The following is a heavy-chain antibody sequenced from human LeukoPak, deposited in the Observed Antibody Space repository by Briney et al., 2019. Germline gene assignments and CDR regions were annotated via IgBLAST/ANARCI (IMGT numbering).Heavy chain of an antibody. CDR2: IYYSGST. J-gene: IGHJ3*02. CDR1: GGSISSYY. D-gene: IGHD3-9*01. CDR3: ARDLSTIRAFDI. Sequence: SETLSLICTVSGGSISSYYWSWIRQPPGKGLEWIGYIYYSGSTNYNPSLKSRVTISVDTSKNQFSLKLSSVTAADTAVYYCARDLSTIRAFDIWGQGTMVTVSS. V-gene: IGHV4-59*01.